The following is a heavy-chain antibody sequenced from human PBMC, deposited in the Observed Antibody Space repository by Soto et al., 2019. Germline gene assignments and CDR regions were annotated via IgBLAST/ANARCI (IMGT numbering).Heavy chain of an antibody. D-gene: IGHD6-6*01. J-gene: IGHJ4*02. CDR1: GFTFTSSA. CDR2: IVVGSGNT. V-gene: IGHV1-58*02. CDR3: AADSPFGRSSSWLSGLN. Sequence: ASVKVSCKASGFTFTSSAMQWVRQARGQRLEWIGWIVVGSGNTNYAQKFQERVTITRDMSTSKAYMELSSLRSEDTAVYYCAADSPFGRSSSWLSGLNWGQGTLVTVSS.